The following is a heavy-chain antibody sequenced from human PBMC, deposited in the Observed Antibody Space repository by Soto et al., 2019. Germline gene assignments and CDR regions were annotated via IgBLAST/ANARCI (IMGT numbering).Heavy chain of an antibody. Sequence: ASVKVSCKASGYTFTGYDIYWVRQATGQGLEWMGWMNSNTGNSGYAQKLHGRVTVTSDTAINTVHMELSSLRAEDTAVHYCARRAETNGWNGFGADKYYFDFWVQGTLGTVS. CDR1: GYTFTGYD. CDR2: MNSNTGNS. V-gene: IGHV1-8*01. CDR3: ARRAETNGWNGFGADKYYFDF. J-gene: IGHJ4*02. D-gene: IGHD1-1*01.